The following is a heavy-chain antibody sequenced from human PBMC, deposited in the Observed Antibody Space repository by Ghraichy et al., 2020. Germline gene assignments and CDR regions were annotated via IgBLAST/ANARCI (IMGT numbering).Heavy chain of an antibody. CDR1: GFTVSSYP. CDR2: ISGSASIT. V-gene: IGHV3-23*01. D-gene: IGHD3-22*01. J-gene: IGHJ4*02. Sequence: GGSLRLSCAASGFTVSSYPMTWVRQAPGKGLEWVSGISGSASITYYADSVKGRFTISRDKSKNTLYLQINSLRAEDTAVYYCAKDRRTDYYDSSGYAYYYFDYWGQGTLVTVSS. CDR3: AKDRRTDYYDSSGYAYYYFDY.